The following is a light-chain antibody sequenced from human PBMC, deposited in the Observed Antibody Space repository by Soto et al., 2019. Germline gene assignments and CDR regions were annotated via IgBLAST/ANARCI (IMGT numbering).Light chain of an antibody. J-gene: IGKJ1*01. CDR1: QSVSSY. CDR2: DAS. V-gene: IGKV3-11*01. CDR3: QQRSNWPSRT. Sequence: EVVVTQSPATLSLPTGERATLSCRASQSVSSYLAWYQQKPGQAPRLLIYDASNRATGIPARFSGSGSGTDFTLTISSLGPEDFAVYYCQQRSNWPSRTFGQGTKVDIK.